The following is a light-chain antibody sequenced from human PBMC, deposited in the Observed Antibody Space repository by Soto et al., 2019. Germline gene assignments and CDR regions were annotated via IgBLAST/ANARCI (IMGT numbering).Light chain of an antibody. V-gene: IGKV3-20*01. CDR1: QSVSRDY. Sequence: EIVLAQSPGTLSLSPGQRATLSCRASQSVSRDYVAWYQHKPGQAPRLLIYAASSRPSGIPDRFGGSGSGTDFTLTISRLEPEDFALYDGQQYGSSPLTFGGGTRVEFK. J-gene: IGKJ4*01. CDR2: AAS. CDR3: QQYGSSPLT.